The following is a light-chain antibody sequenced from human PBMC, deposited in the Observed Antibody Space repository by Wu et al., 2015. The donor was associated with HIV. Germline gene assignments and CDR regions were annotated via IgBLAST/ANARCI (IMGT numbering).Light chain of an antibody. CDR2: AAS. J-gene: IGKJ4*01. Sequence: LTQSPATLSLSPGERATLSCRASRSINSLLSWYQHKPDQPPRLLIYAASQRATGIPARFSGSGSGTEFTLTISSMQSEDSAIYYCQHYNKIPPLTFGGGTKVEIK. V-gene: IGKV3D-15*01. CDR3: QHYNKIPPLT. CDR1: RSINSL.